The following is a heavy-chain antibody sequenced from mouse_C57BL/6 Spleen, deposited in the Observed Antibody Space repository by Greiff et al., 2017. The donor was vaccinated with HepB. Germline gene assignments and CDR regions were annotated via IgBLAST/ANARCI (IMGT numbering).Heavy chain of an antibody. Sequence: DVKLQESGPGLVKPSQSLSLTCSVTGYSITSGYYWNWIRQFPGNKLEWMGYISYDGSNNYNPSLKNRISITRDTSKNQFFLKLNSVTTEDTATYYCARDPTGYFDVWGTGTTVTVSS. J-gene: IGHJ1*03. D-gene: IGHD2-10*01. V-gene: IGHV3-6*01. CDR2: ISYDGSN. CDR3: ARDPTGYFDV. CDR1: GYSITSGYY.